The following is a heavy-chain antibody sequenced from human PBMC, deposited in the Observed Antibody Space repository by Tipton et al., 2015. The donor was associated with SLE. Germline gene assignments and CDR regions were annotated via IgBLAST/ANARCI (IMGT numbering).Heavy chain of an antibody. D-gene: IGHD4-23*01. CDR3: ARAGGGNQAFDY. CDR2: ISSSGSTI. V-gene: IGHV3-48*04. J-gene: IGHJ4*02. Sequence: SLRLSCAASGFTFSSYSMNWVRQAPGKGLEWVSYISSSGSTILYADSVKGRFTISRDNAKKTLYLQMNSLGVEDTAVYYCARAGGGNQAFDYWGQGTLVTVST. CDR1: GFTFSSYS.